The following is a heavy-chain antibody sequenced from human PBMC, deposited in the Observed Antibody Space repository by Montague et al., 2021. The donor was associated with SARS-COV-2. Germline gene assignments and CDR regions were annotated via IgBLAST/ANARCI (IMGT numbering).Heavy chain of an antibody. J-gene: IGHJ4*02. CDR3: AKDVSLSVAALDS. V-gene: IGHV4-39*07. D-gene: IGHD6-19*01. Sequence: SETLSLTCTVSGGSISTTNYYWAWIRQPPGKGLEWVGSIYNSDNTYYNPSLESRLTMSVDTSKNQFSLKLSSLTAADTAVYFCAKDVSLSVAALDSWGQGTLVTVSS. CDR1: GGSISTTNYY. CDR2: IYNSDNT.